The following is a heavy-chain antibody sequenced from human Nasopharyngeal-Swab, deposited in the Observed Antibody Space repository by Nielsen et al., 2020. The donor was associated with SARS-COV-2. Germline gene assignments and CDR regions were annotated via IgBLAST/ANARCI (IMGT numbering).Heavy chain of an antibody. V-gene: IGHV4-39*07. D-gene: IGHD6-13*01. CDR1: GGSISSSSYY. CDR2: IYYSGST. J-gene: IGHJ6*02. CDR3: VGSSWYGDYYYYYGMDV. Sequence: ESLKISCTVSGGSISSSSYYRGWIRQPPGKGLEWIGSIYYSGSTYYNPSLKSRVTISVDTSKNQFSLKLSSVTAADTAVYYCVGSSWYGDYYYYYGMDVWGQGTTVTVSS.